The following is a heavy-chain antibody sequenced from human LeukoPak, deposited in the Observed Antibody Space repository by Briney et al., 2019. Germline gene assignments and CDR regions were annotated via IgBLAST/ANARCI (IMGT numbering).Heavy chain of an antibody. CDR3: ATPAGYCSSTSCFSFDY. CDR2: IIPIFGTA. CDR1: GGTFGSYA. J-gene: IGHJ4*02. D-gene: IGHD2-2*01. V-gene: IGHV1-69*13. Sequence: ASVKVSCKASGGTFGSYAISWVRQAPGQGLEWVGGIIPIFGTANYAQKFQGRVTITADESTSTAYMELSSLRSEDTAVYYCATPAGYCSSTSCFSFDYWGQGTLVTVSS.